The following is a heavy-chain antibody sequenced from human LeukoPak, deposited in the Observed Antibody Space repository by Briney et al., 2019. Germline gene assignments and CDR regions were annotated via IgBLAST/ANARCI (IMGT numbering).Heavy chain of an antibody. D-gene: IGHD5-12*01. V-gene: IGHV3-49*04. CDR3: TTDIVAMRGYDY. CDR1: GFTFGDYA. CDR2: IRSKAYGGTT. Sequence: PGRSLRLSCTASGFTFGDYAMSWVRQAPGKGLEWVGFIRSKAYGGTTEYAASVKGRFTISRDDSKSIAYLQMNSLKTEDTAVYYCTTDIVAMRGYDYWGQGTLVTVSS. J-gene: IGHJ4*02.